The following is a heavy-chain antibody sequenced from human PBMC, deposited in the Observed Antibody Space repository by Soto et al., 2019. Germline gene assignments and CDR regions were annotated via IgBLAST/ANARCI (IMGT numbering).Heavy chain of an antibody. CDR2: ISGSGGST. CDR1: GFTFSSYA. Sequence: GSLRLSCAASGFTFSSYAMIWGRQAPGKGLEWVSAISGSGGSTYYADSVKGRFTISRDNSKNTLYLQMNSLRAEDTAVYYCAKDLYDSSGYYGDAFDIWGQGTMVTVSS. J-gene: IGHJ3*02. D-gene: IGHD3-22*01. V-gene: IGHV3-23*01. CDR3: AKDLYDSSGYYGDAFDI.